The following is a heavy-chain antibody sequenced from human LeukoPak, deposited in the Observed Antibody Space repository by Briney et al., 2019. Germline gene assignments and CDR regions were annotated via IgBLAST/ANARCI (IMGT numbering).Heavy chain of an antibody. CDR3: ARGGGSSGYYYSH. Sequence: SETLSLTCAVYSGSFSGYYWSWIRQAPGKGLEWIGEINHSGTTNYNPSLRTRVTISVDTSKNQFSLKLSSVTAADTAVYYCARGGGSSGYYYSHWGQGTLVTVSS. V-gene: IGHV4-34*01. J-gene: IGHJ4*02. CDR2: INHSGTT. D-gene: IGHD3-22*01. CDR1: SGSFSGYY.